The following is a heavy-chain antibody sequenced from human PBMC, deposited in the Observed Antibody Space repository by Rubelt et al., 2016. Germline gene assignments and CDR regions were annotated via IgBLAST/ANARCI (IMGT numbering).Heavy chain of an antibody. D-gene: IGHD3-10*01. J-gene: IGHJ4*02. Sequence: QVQLQQWGAGLLKPSETLSLTCAVYGGSFSGYYWSWIRQPPGKGLEWIGEINHSGSPKYNPSFEGRVTISVDTSKRQFSLKLSSVTAADTALYYCRISGDMVRGAEFDYWGQGILVTVSS. V-gene: IGHV4-34*01. CDR1: GGSFSGYY. CDR3: RISGDMVRGAEFDY. CDR2: INHSGSP.